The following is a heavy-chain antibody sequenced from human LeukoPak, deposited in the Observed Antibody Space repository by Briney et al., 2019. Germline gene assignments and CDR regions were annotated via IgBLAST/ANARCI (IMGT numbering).Heavy chain of an antibody. J-gene: IGHJ3*02. CDR1: GGTFSSYA. V-gene: IGHV1-69*05. Sequence: GSSVKVSCKASGGTFSSYAISWVRQAPGQGLEWMGGIIPIFGTANYSQKFQGRVTITTYESTSTAYMDLSSLTSEDTAVYYCASVATVTTGYDAFDIWGQGTMVTVSS. D-gene: IGHD4-17*01. CDR2: IIPIFGTA. CDR3: ASVATVTTGYDAFDI.